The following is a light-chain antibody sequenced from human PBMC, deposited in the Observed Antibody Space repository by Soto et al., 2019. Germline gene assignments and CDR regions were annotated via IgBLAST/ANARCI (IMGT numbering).Light chain of an antibody. CDR3: SSYTRSSTRV. V-gene: IGLV2-14*01. Sequence: QSALTQPASVSGSPGQSITISCTGTSSDVGGYNYVSWYQQHPGKAPKLMIYEVSNRPSGVSNRFYGSKSGNTASLTISGLQAADEADYYCSSYTRSSTRVFGGGTKLTVL. CDR2: EVS. CDR1: SSDVGGYNY. J-gene: IGLJ3*02.